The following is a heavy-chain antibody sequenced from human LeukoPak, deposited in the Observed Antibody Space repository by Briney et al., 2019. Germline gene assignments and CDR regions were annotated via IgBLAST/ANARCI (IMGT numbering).Heavy chain of an antibody. CDR2: IKQDGSEK. CDR3: ARDQAGFGVVIRPFDY. D-gene: IGHD3-3*01. Sequence: GGSLRLSCAAPGFTFSSYAMHWVRQAPGKGLEWVANIKQDGSEKYYVDSVKGRFTISRDNAKNSLYLQMNSLRAEDTAVYYCARDQAGFGVVIRPFDYWGQGTLVTVSS. V-gene: IGHV3-7*01. J-gene: IGHJ4*02. CDR1: GFTFSSYA.